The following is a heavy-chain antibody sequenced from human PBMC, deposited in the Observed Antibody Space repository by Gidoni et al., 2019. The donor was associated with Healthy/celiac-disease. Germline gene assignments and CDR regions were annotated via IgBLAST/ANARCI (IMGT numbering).Heavy chain of an antibody. V-gene: IGHV3-23*01. Sequence: EEQLLESGGGLEQPGGSRRFSCAAAGFTFSSYAMSWVRQAPGKGLEWVSGISSSGDSTYYADSVKGRFTISRDNSKNTLYLQMNSLGAEDTAMYYCFFWGGGFDSAFDYWGQGTLVTVSS. D-gene: IGHD5-12*01. CDR2: ISSSGDST. CDR3: FFWGGGFDSAFDY. CDR1: GFTFSSYA. J-gene: IGHJ4*02.